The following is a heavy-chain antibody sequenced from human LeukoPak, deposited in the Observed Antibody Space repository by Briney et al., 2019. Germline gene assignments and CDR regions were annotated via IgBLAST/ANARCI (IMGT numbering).Heavy chain of an antibody. D-gene: IGHD3-22*01. V-gene: IGHV1-2*02. CDR3: ARVEEPYYYDSSGYYWGFDY. CDR2: INPNSGGT. CDR1: GYTLTELS. Sequence: ASVKVSCKVSGYTLTELSMHWVRQAPGQGLEWMGWINPNSGGTNYAQKFQGRVTMTRDTSISTAYMELSRLRSDDTAVYYCARVEEPYYYDSSGYYWGFDYWGQGTLVTVSS. J-gene: IGHJ4*02.